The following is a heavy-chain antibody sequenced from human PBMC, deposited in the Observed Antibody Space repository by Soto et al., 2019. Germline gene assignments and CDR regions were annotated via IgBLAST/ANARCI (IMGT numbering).Heavy chain of an antibody. CDR1: GYTFTKFD. Sequence: QVHLVQSGAEVKKPGASVKVSCKASGYTFTKFDVNWVRQATGQGLEWMGWMSPNSENKGYAQKFQGRINMTQDTSIATAYMEFSRPTSKDNAVYYFVRGYGSSWNTGGYQWFDFWGQGTLVTVSS. D-gene: IGHD6-13*01. V-gene: IGHV1-8*01. CDR3: VRGYGSSWNTGGYQWFDF. J-gene: IGHJ5*01. CDR2: MSPNSENK.